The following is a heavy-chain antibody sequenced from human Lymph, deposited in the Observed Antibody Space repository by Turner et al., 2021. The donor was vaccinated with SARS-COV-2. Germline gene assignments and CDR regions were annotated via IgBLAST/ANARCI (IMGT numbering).Heavy chain of an antibody. CDR3: ARDVERYNDFWSGYSGGYGLDV. CDR1: GYTFTASY. Sequence: QVQLVQSGAEVKKPGASLKVSCKASGYTFTASYMPWVRQASGQRLEWMGWINPNSGGTNEAQKFQGRVTMTRDTSISTAYMELSRLRSDDTAVYYCARDVERYNDFWSGYSGGYGLDVWGQGTTVTVSS. CDR2: INPNSGGT. V-gene: IGHV1-2*02. D-gene: IGHD3-3*01. J-gene: IGHJ6*02.